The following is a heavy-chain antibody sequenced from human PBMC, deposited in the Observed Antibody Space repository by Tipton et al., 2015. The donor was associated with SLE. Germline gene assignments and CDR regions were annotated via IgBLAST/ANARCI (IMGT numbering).Heavy chain of an antibody. Sequence: QLVQSGAEVKKSGASVKVSCKASGYTFTSYAMNWVRQAPGQGLEWMGWINTNTGNPTYAQGFTGRFVFSLDTSVSTAYLQISSLKAEDTAVYYCARTPLPQLEWYFDLWGRGTLVTVSS. V-gene: IGHV7-4-1*02. CDR2: INTNTGNP. CDR3: ARTPLPQLEWYFDL. J-gene: IGHJ2*01. CDR1: GYTFTSYA. D-gene: IGHD2-2*01.